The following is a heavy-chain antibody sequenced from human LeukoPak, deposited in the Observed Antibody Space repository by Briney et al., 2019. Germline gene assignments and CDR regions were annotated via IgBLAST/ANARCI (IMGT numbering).Heavy chain of an antibody. CDR3: AHWGSSGGRGSFDY. CDR2: FDPEDGEA. CDR1: GYTLTELS. V-gene: IGHV1-24*01. Sequence: GASVKVSCKVSGYTLTELSMHWVRQAPGKGLEWMGGFDPEDGEAIYAQKFQGRVTMTEDTSTDTAYMELSSLRSEDTAVYYCAHWGSSGGRGSFDYWGQGTLVTVSS. J-gene: IGHJ4*02. D-gene: IGHD6-19*01.